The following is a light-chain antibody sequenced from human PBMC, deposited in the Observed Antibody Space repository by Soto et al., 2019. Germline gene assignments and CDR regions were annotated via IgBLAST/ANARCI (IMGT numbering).Light chain of an antibody. V-gene: IGLV2-23*01. Sequence: QSALTQPASVSGSPGQSITISCTGTSSDVGSYNLVSWYQQHPGKAPKLMIYEGSKRPSGVSNRFSGSKSGNTASLTISGLHAEDEADYYCSSYAGSTTLYVFGTGTKVTVL. CDR1: SSDVGSYNL. CDR2: EGS. CDR3: SSYAGSTTLYV. J-gene: IGLJ1*01.